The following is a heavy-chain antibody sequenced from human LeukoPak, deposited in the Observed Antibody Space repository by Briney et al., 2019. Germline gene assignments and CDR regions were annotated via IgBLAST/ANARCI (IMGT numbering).Heavy chain of an antibody. Sequence: GASLKISCKVSGYSFTSYCIGWVRQLPGKGLEWMGIIYPGDSGPTYSPSFQGQVTISVDKSINTAYLQWSSLQASDTAMYYCGMSGDRVPLQDDVFVVWGQGTMVTVST. CDR1: GYSFTSYC. CDR2: IYPGDSGP. CDR3: GMSGDRVPLQDDVFVV. V-gene: IGHV5-51*01. D-gene: IGHD1-26*01. J-gene: IGHJ3*01.